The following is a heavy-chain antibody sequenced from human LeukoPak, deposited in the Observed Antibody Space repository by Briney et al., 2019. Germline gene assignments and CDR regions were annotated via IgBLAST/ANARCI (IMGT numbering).Heavy chain of an antibody. Sequence: GGSLRLSCAASGFTSSSYSMNWVRQAPGKGLEWVSSISSSSSYIYYADSVKGRFTISRDNAKNSLYLQMNSLRAEDTAVYYCARDSTVGAYFDYWGQGTLVTVSS. V-gene: IGHV3-21*01. CDR3: ARDSTVGAYFDY. CDR2: ISSSSSYI. CDR1: GFTSSSYS. J-gene: IGHJ4*02. D-gene: IGHD4-23*01.